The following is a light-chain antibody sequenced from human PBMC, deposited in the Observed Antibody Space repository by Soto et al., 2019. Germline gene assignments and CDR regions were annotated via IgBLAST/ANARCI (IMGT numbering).Light chain of an antibody. J-gene: IGKJ2*01. CDR2: ASS. Sequence: DIQMTQSPSSLSSSVGDRVTISCRASQSIASFLNWYQQKPGKAPKLLIYASSTLQGGVPSSFSGSGSGTDFTLTISSLQPDDVATYFCQQSYRTPYTFGQGTKLDIK. CDR3: QQSYRTPYT. V-gene: IGKV1-39*01. CDR1: QSIASF.